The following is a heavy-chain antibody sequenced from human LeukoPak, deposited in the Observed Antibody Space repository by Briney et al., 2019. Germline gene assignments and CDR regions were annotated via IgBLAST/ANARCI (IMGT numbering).Heavy chain of an antibody. J-gene: IGHJ4*02. D-gene: IGHD2-8*01. V-gene: IGHV4-59*01. CDR2: MQYTGST. CDR1: GGSISSYY. CDR3: ARVRRFNGPYNVYFDY. Sequence: SETLSLSCTVSGGSISSYYWSWIRQPPGKGLEWIAYMQYTGSTSYNPSLKSRVTISLDSSNSQLSLKLKSVTAADTAVYFCARVRRFNGPYNVYFDYWGQGTLVTVSS.